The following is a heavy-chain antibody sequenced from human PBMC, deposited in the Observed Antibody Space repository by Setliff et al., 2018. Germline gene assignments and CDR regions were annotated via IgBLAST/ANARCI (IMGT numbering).Heavy chain of an antibody. CDR2: IFSSGST. CDR3: ARDQGYCGSASCYALLWFDP. CDR1: GASINRDY. J-gene: IGHJ5*02. D-gene: IGHD2-2*01. Sequence: PSETLSLTCSVSGASINRDYWSWIRQPPGKGLEWIGYIFSSGSTNYNPSLKSRVTISVDTSRNQFSLKLSSVTAADTAVYYCARDQGYCGSASCYALLWFDPWGQGTLVTVSS. V-gene: IGHV4-4*08.